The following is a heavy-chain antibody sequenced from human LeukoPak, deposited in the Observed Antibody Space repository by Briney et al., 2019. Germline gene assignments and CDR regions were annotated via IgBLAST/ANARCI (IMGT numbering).Heavy chain of an antibody. CDR2: IYCSGGT. V-gene: IGHV4-59*01. Sequence: SETLSLTCTVSGGSISSYYWSWIRQPPGKGLEWIGYIYCSGGTNYNPSLKSRVTISVDTSKNQFSLKLSSVTAADTAVYYCARGHIVGATYDYWGQGTLVTVSS. CDR3: ARGHIVGATYDY. D-gene: IGHD1-26*01. CDR1: GGSISSYY. J-gene: IGHJ4*02.